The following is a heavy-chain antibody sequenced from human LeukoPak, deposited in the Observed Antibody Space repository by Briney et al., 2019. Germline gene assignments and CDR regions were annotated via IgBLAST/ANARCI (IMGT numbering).Heavy chain of an antibody. J-gene: IGHJ4*02. D-gene: IGHD3-22*01. Sequence: SVKVSCKASGGTFSSYAISWVRQAPGQGLEWMGGIIPIFGTANYAQKFQGRVTITADESTSTAYMELSSLRSEDTAVYYCATPTSYYDSSGYYSSVYWGQRTLGSVSS. CDR1: GGTFSSYA. CDR2: IIPIFGTA. V-gene: IGHV1-69*13. CDR3: ATPTSYYDSSGYYSSVY.